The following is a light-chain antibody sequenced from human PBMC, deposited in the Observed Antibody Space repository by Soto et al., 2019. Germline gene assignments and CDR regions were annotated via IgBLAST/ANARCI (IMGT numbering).Light chain of an antibody. CDR2: AAS. J-gene: IGKJ2*01. Sequence: ELEMTQSPASLSASPGETVTLSCRATQTAYKNLAWYQQKTGQPTRLLIFAASTRAPGLPARFSGSGSGTEFTLTISSLQSEDSAIYYCQEYNRWPPEFIFGPGTRLEIK. CDR1: QTAYKN. CDR3: QEYNRWPPEFI. V-gene: IGKV3-15*01.